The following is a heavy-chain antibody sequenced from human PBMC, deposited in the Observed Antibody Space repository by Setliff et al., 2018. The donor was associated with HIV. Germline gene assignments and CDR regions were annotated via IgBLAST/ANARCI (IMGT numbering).Heavy chain of an antibody. CDR2: VYHSGST. V-gene: IGHV4-59*11. CDR3: ARVLEQVVSDY. J-gene: IGHJ4*02. Sequence: SETLSLTCTVSGGSITGHYWSWIRQPPGKGPEWIGSVYHSGSTYYAASLKSRVTISVDTSKNQFSLKLSSVNAANTAVYYCARVLEQVVSDYWGQGTLVTVS. D-gene: IGHD6-6*01. CDR1: GGSITGHY.